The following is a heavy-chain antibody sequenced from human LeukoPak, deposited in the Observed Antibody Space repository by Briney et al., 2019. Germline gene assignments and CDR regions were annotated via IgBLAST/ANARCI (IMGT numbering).Heavy chain of an antibody. CDR2: ISYDGSNI. CDR1: GFTFSSYG. CDR3: AKDSYYDILTGPEAFDY. D-gene: IGHD3-9*01. Sequence: PGGSLRLSCAASGFTFSSYGMHWVRQAPGKGLEWVAVISYDGSNIYYADSVKGRLTISRDNSKNTLYLQMNSLRAEDTAVYYCAKDSYYDILTGPEAFDYWGQGTLVTVSS. J-gene: IGHJ4*02. V-gene: IGHV3-30*18.